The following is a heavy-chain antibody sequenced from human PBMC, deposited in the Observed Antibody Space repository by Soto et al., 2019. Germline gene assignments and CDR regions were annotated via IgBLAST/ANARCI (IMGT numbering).Heavy chain of an antibody. J-gene: IGHJ4*02. D-gene: IGHD2-8*01. CDR3: AGGDRWSTLFHF. CDR2: IYPIGTT. CDR1: GVSVTSGGYY. V-gene: IGHV4-31*03. Sequence: QVQLQESGPGLVKPSQTLSLTCTVSGVSVTSGGYYWSWIRKHPGMDLEWIEYIYPIGTTDYNPTLKSRVDISRDTATNQCSLQLTSVTAADTAVFCCAGGDRWSTLFHFRGQGTLVTVSP.